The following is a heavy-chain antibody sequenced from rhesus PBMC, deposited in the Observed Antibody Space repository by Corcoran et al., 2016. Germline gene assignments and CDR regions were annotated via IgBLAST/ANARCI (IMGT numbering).Heavy chain of an antibody. CDR3: VRPKAS. J-gene: IGHJ4*01. CDR2: ISSTGKTI. V-gene: IGHV3-136*01. CDR1: GFTFRSYD. Sequence: EVHLVESGGGLVQPGGSLRLSCAASGFTFRSYDMNWVRQAQGKGLEWVSYISSTGKTIYYADSVKGRFIVSRDNAKNLLSLQMSSLRAEDSAVYYCVRPKASWGQGVLVTVSS.